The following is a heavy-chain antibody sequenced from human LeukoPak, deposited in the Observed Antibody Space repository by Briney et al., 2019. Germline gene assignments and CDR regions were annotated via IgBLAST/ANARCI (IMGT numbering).Heavy chain of an antibody. CDR3: AKDRRIAAAYLFDY. CDR2: VSGSGGST. CDR1: GLTFNIYA. V-gene: IGHV3-23*01. D-gene: IGHD6-13*01. Sequence: GGSLSLSCAASGLTFNIYAMSWVRQAPGKGLEWVAGVSGSGGSTGYADSVKGRFTISRDNSKNTLYLHMNSLRAEDTAVYYCAKDRRIAAAYLFDYWGQGTLVSVSS. J-gene: IGHJ4*02.